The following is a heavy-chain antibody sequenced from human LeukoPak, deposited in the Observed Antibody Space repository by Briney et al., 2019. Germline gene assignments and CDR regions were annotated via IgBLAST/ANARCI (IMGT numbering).Heavy chain of an antibody. J-gene: IGHJ3*01. CDR2: IIGSGSEM. CDR1: GFTFNSYS. CDR3: AKVQSDIVGAMFFSFDV. D-gene: IGHD1-26*01. V-gene: IGHV3-21*06. Sequence: GRSLRLSCGGSGFTFNSYSMNWVRQAPGKGLEWVASIIGSGSEMFYADSLKGRFTISRDNSKNSLYLQMNSLRVEDTAVYYCAKVQSDIVGAMFFSFDVWGQGTMVSVSS.